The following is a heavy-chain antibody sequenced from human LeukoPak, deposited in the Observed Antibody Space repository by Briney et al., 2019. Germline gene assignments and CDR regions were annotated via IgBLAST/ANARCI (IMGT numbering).Heavy chain of an antibody. CDR3: ARDPRDSSGYYNTHGY. D-gene: IGHD3-22*01. Sequence: SVKVSCKASGGTFSSYAISWVRQAPGQGLEWMGRIIPILGIANYAQKFQGRVTITADKSTSTAYMELSSLRSEDTAVYYCARDPRDSSGYYNTHGYRGQGTLVTVSS. J-gene: IGHJ4*02. CDR2: IIPILGIA. CDR1: GGTFSSYA. V-gene: IGHV1-69*04.